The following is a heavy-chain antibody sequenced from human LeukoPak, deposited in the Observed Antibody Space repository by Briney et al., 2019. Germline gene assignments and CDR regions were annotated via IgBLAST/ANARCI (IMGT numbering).Heavy chain of an antibody. CDR1: GFTFSNYP. CDR3: ARGDDNSPGRVLDY. J-gene: IGHJ4*02. V-gene: IGHV3-23*01. CDR2: INERGDIS. D-gene: IGHD3-9*01. Sequence: AGSLRLSCVASGFTFSNYPMSWVRQAPGNGLELVAAINERGDISKYADPVRGRFTFSRANTKNTLYLRMHSLRAEETAVYYGARGDDNSPGRVLDYWGRGTLVTVSS.